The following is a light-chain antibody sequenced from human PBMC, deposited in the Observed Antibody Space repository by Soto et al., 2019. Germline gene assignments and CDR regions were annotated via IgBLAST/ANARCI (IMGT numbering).Light chain of an antibody. CDR3: QQYNDLPRT. J-gene: IGKJ1*01. V-gene: IGKV3-15*01. CDR2: GAS. CDR1: QSVSDN. Sequence: EIVMTQSPATLSVSPGERATLSCRASQSVSDNLTWYQQKPGQAPRLLIYGASTRATDIQVRISGSGSGTAFTLTISNLQSEDFAVYYCQQYNDLPRTFVQGTKVEIK.